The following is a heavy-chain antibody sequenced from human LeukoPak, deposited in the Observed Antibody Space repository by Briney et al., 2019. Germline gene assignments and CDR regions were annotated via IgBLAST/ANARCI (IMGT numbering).Heavy chain of an antibody. CDR2: IKRDGSLE. J-gene: IGHJ4*02. CDR3: ARGQTTFEV. Sequence: SGGSLRLSCAASQFTFSNYWMSWVRQAPGKGLEWVALIKRDGSLEQYVGSVKGRFTISRDNAKNSLYLQMSGLRVEDTAVYYCARGQTTFEVWGQGTLVTVSS. CDR1: QFTFSNYW. V-gene: IGHV3-7*01. D-gene: IGHD2/OR15-2a*01.